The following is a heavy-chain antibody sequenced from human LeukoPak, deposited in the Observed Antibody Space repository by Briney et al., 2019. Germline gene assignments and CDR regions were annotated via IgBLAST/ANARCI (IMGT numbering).Heavy chain of an antibody. D-gene: IGHD2-8*01. CDR3: ATHPTDNAY. Sequence: GGSLRLSCAASGFTFSNYWMAWVRQTPGKGLEWVATINRDGNEQYHVDSVKGRFTISRDNAKRSLYLQMNSLRAEDTAVYHCATHPTDNAYWGQGTLVSVSS. J-gene: IGHJ4*02. V-gene: IGHV3-7*01. CDR1: GFTFSNYW. CDR2: INRDGNEQ.